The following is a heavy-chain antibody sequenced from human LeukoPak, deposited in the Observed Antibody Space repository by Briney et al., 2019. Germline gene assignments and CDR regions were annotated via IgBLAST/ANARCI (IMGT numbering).Heavy chain of an antibody. CDR1: GGSISSSSYY. V-gene: IGHV4-39*01. CDR3: AELGITMIGGV. J-gene: IGHJ6*04. Sequence: SETLSLTCTVSGGSISSSSYYWGWIRQPPGKGLEWIGSIYYSGSTYYNPSLKSRVMISVDTSKNQFSLKLSSVTAADTAVYYCAELGITMIGGVWGKGTTVTISS. D-gene: IGHD3-10*02. CDR2: IYYSGST.